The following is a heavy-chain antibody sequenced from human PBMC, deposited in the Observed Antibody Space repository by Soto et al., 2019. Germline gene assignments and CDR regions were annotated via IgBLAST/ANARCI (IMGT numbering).Heavy chain of an antibody. CDR3: ARFRRYFDS. Sequence: SETLSLTCTVSGGSINSYYWSWIRQPPGKGLEWIGHIYYSVNSDYNPSLKSRVTISVDTSKNQFSLKLRSVTAADTAVYYCARFRRYFDSWGQGTLVTVS. V-gene: IGHV4-59*01. CDR1: GGSINSYY. CDR2: IYYSVNS. J-gene: IGHJ4*02. D-gene: IGHD3-10*01.